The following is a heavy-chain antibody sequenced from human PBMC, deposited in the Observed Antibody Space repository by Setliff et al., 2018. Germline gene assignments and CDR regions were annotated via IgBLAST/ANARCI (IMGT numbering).Heavy chain of an antibody. Sequence: ASVKVSCKVSGYRLIEVSMHWVRQAPGKGLEWMGGFDPEDEETIYAQKFQGRVTMTRDTSISTAYMELNSLQYEDTAVYYCARGKWFRLDKSAWSNWFDPWGQGTLVTVSS. CDR1: GYRLIEVS. CDR2: FDPEDEET. D-gene: IGHD5-12*01. J-gene: IGHJ5*02. CDR3: ARGKWFRLDKSAWSNWFDP. V-gene: IGHV1-24*01.